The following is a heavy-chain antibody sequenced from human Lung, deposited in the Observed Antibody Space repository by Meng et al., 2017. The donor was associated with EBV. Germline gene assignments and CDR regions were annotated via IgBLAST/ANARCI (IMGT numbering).Heavy chain of an antibody. V-gene: IGHV1-69*01. D-gene: IGHD2/OR15-2a*01. CDR2: IHPKFATT. CDR3: AQQLLPMGAFFQH. J-gene: IGHJ1*01. CDR1: GGTFSRYP. Sequence: QVQLVQSGAEVKKPGASVKVSCKASGGTFSRYPINWLRQAPGQGLEWMGEIHPKFATTNFAQNFQGRVTLSADESSTTVYMELTSLRSEDTAVYYCAQQLLPMGAFFQHWGQGTLVTVSS.